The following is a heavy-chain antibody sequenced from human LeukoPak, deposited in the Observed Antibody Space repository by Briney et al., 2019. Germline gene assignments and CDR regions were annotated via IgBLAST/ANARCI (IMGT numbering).Heavy chain of an antibody. J-gene: IGHJ6*02. Sequence: GASVKVSCKASGGTFSSHTISWVRQAPEQGLEWMGRIIPLFGIVNYAQKFQDRVTITADKSTSTAYMEVSSLRSEDTAVYYCARIPSGDVDTAMVMYYHYGKDVWAQGTTVTVSS. D-gene: IGHD5-18*01. CDR3: ARIPSGDVDTAMVMYYHYGKDV. V-gene: IGHV1-69*02. CDR1: GGTFSSHT. CDR2: IIPLFGIV.